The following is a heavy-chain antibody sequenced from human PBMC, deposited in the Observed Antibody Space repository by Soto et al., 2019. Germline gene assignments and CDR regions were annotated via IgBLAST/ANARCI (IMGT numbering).Heavy chain of an antibody. D-gene: IGHD3-22*01. V-gene: IGHV4-30-2*01. CDR3: ARKNVGGIGSSGYYYDY. J-gene: IGHJ4*02. CDR1: GGSISSGGYS. CDR2: IYHSGST. Sequence: LSLTCAVSGGSISSGGYSWSWIRQPPGKGLEWIGYIYHSGSTYYNPSLKSRVTISVDRSKNQFSLKLSSVTAADTAVYYCARKNVGGIGSSGYYYDYWGQGTLVTVSS.